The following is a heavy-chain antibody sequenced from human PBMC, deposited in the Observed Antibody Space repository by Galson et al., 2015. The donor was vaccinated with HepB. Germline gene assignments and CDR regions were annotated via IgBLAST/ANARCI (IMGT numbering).Heavy chain of an antibody. CDR1: GFTFSSYS. CDR2: ISSSSSTI. CDR3: ARVSYFDWLPQARYAFDI. D-gene: IGHD3-9*01. Sequence: SLRLSCAASGFTFSSYSMNWVRQAPGKGLEWVSYISSSSSTIYYADSVKGRFTISRDNAKNSLYLQMNSLRDEDTAVYYCARVSYFDWLPQARYAFDIWGQGTMVTVSS. V-gene: IGHV3-48*02. J-gene: IGHJ3*02.